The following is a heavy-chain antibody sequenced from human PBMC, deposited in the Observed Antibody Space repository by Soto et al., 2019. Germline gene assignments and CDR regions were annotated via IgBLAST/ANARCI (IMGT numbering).Heavy chain of an antibody. Sequence: QVQLVQSGAEVKKPGSSVKVSCKASGGTFSSYAISWVRQAPGQGLEWMGGIIPIFGTANYAQKFQGRVTITSDESTSTAYMELSSLRSEDTAVYYCARGDRYYSDSSAGGHAEYFQHWGQGTLVTVSS. CDR3: ARGDRYYSDSSAGGHAEYFQH. CDR2: IIPIFGTA. V-gene: IGHV1-69*01. CDR1: GGTFSSYA. D-gene: IGHD3-22*01. J-gene: IGHJ1*01.